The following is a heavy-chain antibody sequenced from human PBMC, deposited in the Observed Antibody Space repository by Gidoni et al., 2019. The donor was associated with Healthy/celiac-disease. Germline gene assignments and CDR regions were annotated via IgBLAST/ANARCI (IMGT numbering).Heavy chain of an antibody. V-gene: IGHV3-9*01. Sequence: EVQLVESGGGLVQPGRSLRLSCAASGFTFDDYAMHWVRQAPGKGLEWVSGISWNSGSIGYADSVKGRFTISRDNAKNSLYLQMNSLRAEDTALYYCAKGGWYYDSSGYLPFGYWGQGTLVTVSS. D-gene: IGHD3-22*01. CDR2: ISWNSGSI. J-gene: IGHJ4*02. CDR3: AKGGWYYDSSGYLPFGY. CDR1: GFTFDDYA.